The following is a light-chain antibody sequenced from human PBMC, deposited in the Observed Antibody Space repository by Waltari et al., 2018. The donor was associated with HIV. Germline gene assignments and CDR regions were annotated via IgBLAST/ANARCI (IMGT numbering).Light chain of an antibody. Sequence: DIVMTQSPESLAVSLGERATINCKSSQSLLYKSNNKNYLAVYQQKPGQSPKLLIYWASTRESWVPDLFSGSGSGTDFTLTISSLQDEDVAVYYCQQYYSRPPWTFGQGTKVEVK. CDR3: QQYYSRPPWT. V-gene: IGKV4-1*01. J-gene: IGKJ1*01. CDR2: WAS. CDR1: QSLLYKSNNKNY.